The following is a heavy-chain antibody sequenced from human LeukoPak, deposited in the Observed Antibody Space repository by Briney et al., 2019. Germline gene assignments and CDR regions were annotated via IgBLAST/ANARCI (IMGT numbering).Heavy chain of an antibody. CDR3: ARSPPASYLDP. D-gene: IGHD2-21*01. J-gene: IGHJ5*02. Sequence: GGSLRLSCAASGFTFSSYGMHWVRQAPGKGLEWVAVISYDGSNKYYADSVKGRFTISRDNSKNTLYLQMNSLGAEDTAVYYCARSPPASYLDPWGQGTLVTVSS. CDR1: GFTFSSYG. CDR2: ISYDGSNK. V-gene: IGHV3-30*03.